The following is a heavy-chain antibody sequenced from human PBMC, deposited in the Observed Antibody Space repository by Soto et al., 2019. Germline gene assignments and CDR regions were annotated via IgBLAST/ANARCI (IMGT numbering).Heavy chain of an antibody. CDR3: ATGGSIAARPDGDY. D-gene: IGHD6-6*01. V-gene: IGHV3-33*01. J-gene: IGHJ4*02. CDR2: IWYDGSNK. CDR1: GFTFSSYG. Sequence: QVQLVESGGGVVQPGRSLRLSCAASGFTFSSYGMHWVRQAPGKGLEWVAVIWYDGSNKYYADSVKGRFTISRDNSKNPLYLQMNSLRAEDTAVYYCATGGSIAARPDGDYWGQGTLVTVSS.